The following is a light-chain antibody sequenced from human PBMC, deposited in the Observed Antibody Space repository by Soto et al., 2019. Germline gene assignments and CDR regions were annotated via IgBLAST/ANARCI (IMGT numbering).Light chain of an antibody. CDR1: QNISNW. J-gene: IGKJ4*01. CDR2: AAS. V-gene: IGKV1D-16*01. CDR3: QQYGTYPVT. Sequence: DIQMTQSPSSLSASVGDRVTITCRASQNISNWLVWYQQRPEKAPNSLIFAASSLESGFPSRFSGSGSGTDITLTIISLQSEDFATSYCQQYGTYPVTFGGGTKVEI.